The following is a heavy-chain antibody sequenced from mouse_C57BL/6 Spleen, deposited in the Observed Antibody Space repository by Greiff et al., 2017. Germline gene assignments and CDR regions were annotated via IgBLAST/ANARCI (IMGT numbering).Heavy chain of an antibody. D-gene: IGHD4-1*01. CDR3: AREHWDDGVAY. CDR2: ISDGGSYT. J-gene: IGHJ3*01. CDR1: GFTFSSYA. Sequence: EVQRVESGGGLVKPGGSLKLSCAASGFTFSSYAMSWVRQTPEKRLEWVATISDGGSYTYYPDNVKGRFTISRDNAKNNLYLQMSHLKSEDTAMYYCAREHWDDGVAYWGQGTLVTVSA. V-gene: IGHV5-4*01.